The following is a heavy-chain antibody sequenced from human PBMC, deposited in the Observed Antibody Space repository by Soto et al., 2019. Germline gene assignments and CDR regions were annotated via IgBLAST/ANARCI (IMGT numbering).Heavy chain of an antibody. V-gene: IGHV1-2*04. CDR1: GYTFTGYY. D-gene: IGHD6-13*01. CDR3: ARRKAAAGTTGFDY. CDR2: INPNSGGT. J-gene: IGHJ4*02. Sequence: ASVKVSCKASGYTFTGYYMHWVRQAPGQGLELMGWINPNSGGTNYAQKFQGWVTMTRDTSISTAYMELSRLRSDDTAVYYCARRKAAAGTTGFDYWGQGTLVTVYS.